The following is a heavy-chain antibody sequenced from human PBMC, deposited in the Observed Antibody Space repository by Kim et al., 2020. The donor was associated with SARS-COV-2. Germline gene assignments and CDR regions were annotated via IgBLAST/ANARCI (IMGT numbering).Heavy chain of an antibody. CDR2: IDPSDSYT. D-gene: IGHD6-13*01. V-gene: IGHV5-10-1*01. CDR1: GYSFTSYW. CDR3: ARHPDISSSWPYYFDY. Sequence: GESLKISCKGSGYSFTSYWISWVRQMPGKGLEWMGRIDPSDSYTNYSPSFQGHVTISADKSISTAYLQWSSLKASDTAMYYCARHPDISSSWPYYFDYWGQGTLVTVSS. J-gene: IGHJ4*02.